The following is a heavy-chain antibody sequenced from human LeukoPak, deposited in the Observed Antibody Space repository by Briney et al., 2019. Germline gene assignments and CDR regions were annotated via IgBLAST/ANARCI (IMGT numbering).Heavy chain of an antibody. V-gene: IGHV3-23*01. CDR3: AKVDGWFGDPFDS. Sequence: VGSLRLTCAASGFTFNSYAMSWVRQAPGKGLEWVSAISGSGGSTYYADSVKGRITSSRDNSTNTLYLQINSLRAEDTAVYYCAKVDGWFGDPFDSWGQGTLVTVSS. D-gene: IGHD3-10*01. CDR2: ISGSGGST. J-gene: IGHJ4*02. CDR1: GFTFNSYA.